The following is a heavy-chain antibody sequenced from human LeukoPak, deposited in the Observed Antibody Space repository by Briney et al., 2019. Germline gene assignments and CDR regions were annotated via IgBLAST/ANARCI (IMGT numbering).Heavy chain of an antibody. V-gene: IGHV1-2*02. D-gene: IGHD3-16*02. CDR1: EYTFTGYY. CDR3: ASDPPLYYAYVWGSYRRFSTPPNSDAFDI. J-gene: IGHJ3*02. Sequence: ASVKASCKASEYTFTGYYMHSVPQAPGQRLKWMRWINPNSSSTNYTQKLPGRGTVTREMSISTAYMELSRLRSADTAVYYCASDPPLYYAYVWGSYRRFSTPPNSDAFDIWGQGTMVTVSS. CDR2: INPNSSST.